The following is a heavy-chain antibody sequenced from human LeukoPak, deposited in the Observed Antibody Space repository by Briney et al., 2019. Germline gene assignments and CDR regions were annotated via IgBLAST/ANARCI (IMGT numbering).Heavy chain of an antibody. CDR1: GGSFSGYY. CDR2: INHSGSN. Sequence: SETLSLTCAVYGGSFSGYYWSWIRQPPGKGLEWIGEINHSGSNNYNPSLKSRVTISVDTSKNQFSLKLSSVTTADTAVYYCASAATPLRNRTYYFDYWGQGTLVTVSS. J-gene: IGHJ4*02. D-gene: IGHD2/OR15-2a*01. V-gene: IGHV4-34*01. CDR3: ASAATPLRNRTYYFDY.